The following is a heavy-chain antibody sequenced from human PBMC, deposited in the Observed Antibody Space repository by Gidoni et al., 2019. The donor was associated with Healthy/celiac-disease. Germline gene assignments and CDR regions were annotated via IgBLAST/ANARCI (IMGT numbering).Heavy chain of an antibody. Sequence: EVQLVESGGGLVKPGGSLRLSCAASGFTFSSYSMNWVRQAPGKGLELVSSISSSSSYIYYADSVKGRFTISRDNAKNSLYLQMNSLRAEDTAVYYCANSDYGGNSFFVWGQGTLVTVSS. V-gene: IGHV3-21*01. J-gene: IGHJ4*02. CDR1: GFTFSSYS. CDR3: ANSDYGGNSFFV. D-gene: IGHD4-17*01. CDR2: ISSSSSYI.